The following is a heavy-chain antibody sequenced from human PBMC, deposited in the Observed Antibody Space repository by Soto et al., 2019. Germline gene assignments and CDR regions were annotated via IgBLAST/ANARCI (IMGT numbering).Heavy chain of an antibody. Sequence: SETLSLTCTVSGGSISSGGYYWSWIRQHPGKGLEWIGYIYYSGSTYYNPSLKSRVTISVDTSKNQFSLKLSSVTAADTAVYYCARGLGSGGSLFDYWGQGTLVTVSS. CDR3: ARGLGSGGSLFDY. CDR2: IYYSGST. D-gene: IGHD2-15*01. CDR1: GGSISSGGYY. J-gene: IGHJ4*02. V-gene: IGHV4-31*03.